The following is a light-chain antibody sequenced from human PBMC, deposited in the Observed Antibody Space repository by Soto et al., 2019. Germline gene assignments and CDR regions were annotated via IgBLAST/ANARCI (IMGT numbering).Light chain of an antibody. Sequence: QSALTQPRSVSGSPGQSVTISCTGTSSDVGGYNYVSWYQHHPGKAPKLIIFDVSSRPSGVPDRFSGSKSGNTAYLTISGLQAEDEADYYCCSLAGGNIFRVFGGGTQLTAL. J-gene: IGLJ7*02. CDR1: SSDVGGYNY. CDR3: CSLAGGNIFRV. V-gene: IGLV2-11*01. CDR2: DVS.